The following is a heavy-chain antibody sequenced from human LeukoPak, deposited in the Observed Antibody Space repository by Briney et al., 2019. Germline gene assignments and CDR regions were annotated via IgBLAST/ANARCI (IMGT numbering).Heavy chain of an antibody. J-gene: IGHJ4*02. Sequence: GGSLRLSCAASGFTFRRYWMHWVRQAAGKGLEWVARVIRDGSFTNYADSVKGRFTISRDNAKNTLYLQMSSLRAEDTAVYFCVRDGDDFNFDYWGQGSLVTVSS. CDR1: GFTFRRYW. CDR3: VRDGDDFNFDY. CDR2: VIRDGSFT. V-gene: IGHV3-74*01. D-gene: IGHD5-24*01.